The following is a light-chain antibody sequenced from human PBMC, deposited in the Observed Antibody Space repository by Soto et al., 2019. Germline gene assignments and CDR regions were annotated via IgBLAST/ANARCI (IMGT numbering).Light chain of an antibody. J-gene: IGKJ5*01. CDR1: QYVSSSY. V-gene: IGKV3-20*01. CDR3: QQSGSSVT. Sequence: EIVLTQSPGTLSLSPGERATLSCRASQYVSSSYLAWYQQKPGRAPRLLIFGVSGRATGIPDRFSGSGSGTDFSLTISRLEPEDFAVYYCQQSGSSVTFGQGTRLEIK. CDR2: GVS.